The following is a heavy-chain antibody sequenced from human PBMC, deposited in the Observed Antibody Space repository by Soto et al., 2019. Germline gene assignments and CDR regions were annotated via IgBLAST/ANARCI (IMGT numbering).Heavy chain of an antibody. CDR2: TYYKSKWYY. CDR3: ARGSWDDVSGHYYMDV. CDR1: GDSVSSNSAG. D-gene: IGHD1-1*01. Sequence: QVQLQQSSPGLVKPSQALSLTCDISGDSVSSNSAGWNWIRQTPSRGLEWLGRTYYKSKWYYTYAASVKSRITVSPDTSKNQFSRLLTSVTPEDTAVYYCARGSWDDVSGHYYMDVWDKGTTVTVSS. J-gene: IGHJ6*03. V-gene: IGHV6-1*01.